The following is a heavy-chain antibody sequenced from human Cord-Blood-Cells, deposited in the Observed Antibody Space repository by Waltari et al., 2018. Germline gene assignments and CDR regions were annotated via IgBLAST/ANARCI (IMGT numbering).Heavy chain of an antibody. V-gene: IGHV4-59*08. CDR3: ARSITGYWFDP. CDR1: GGPISSYY. CDR2: IYYSGST. J-gene: IGHJ5*02. D-gene: IGHD7-27*01. Sequence: QVQLQASGPGLVKPSETLSLTCNVSGGPISSYYWSWIRQPPGKGLEWLGYIYYSGSTNYNPSLKSRVTISVDTSKNQFSLKLSSVTAADTAVYYCARSITGYWFDPWGQGTLVTVSS.